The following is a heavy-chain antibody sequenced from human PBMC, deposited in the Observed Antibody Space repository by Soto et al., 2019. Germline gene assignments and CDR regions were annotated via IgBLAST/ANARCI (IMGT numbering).Heavy chain of an antibody. CDR1: GFTFSNYY. CDR2: ISSTGRTI. V-gene: IGHV3-11*01. Sequence: PGGSLRLSCGASGFTFSNYYMSWIRQAPGKGLEWVSYISSTGRTIYYADSVKGRFTVSRDNAKNSLYLQMNSLRAEDTAVYYCARSYCCYYGMDDWGQGTPVTVSS. D-gene: IGHD2-21*01. J-gene: IGHJ6*02. CDR3: ARSYCCYYGMDD.